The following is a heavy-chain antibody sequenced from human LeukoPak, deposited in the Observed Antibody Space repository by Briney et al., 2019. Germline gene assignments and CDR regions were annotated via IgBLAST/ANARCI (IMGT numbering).Heavy chain of an antibody. Sequence: GGSLRLSCAASGFTFSSYSMNWVRQAPGKGLEWVSSISSSSSYIYYADSVKGRFTISRDNAKNSLYLQMTSLRAEDTAVYYCARGGGGSYYFDYWGQGTLVTVSS. J-gene: IGHJ4*02. V-gene: IGHV3-21*01. CDR1: GFTFSSYS. CDR2: ISSSSSYI. D-gene: IGHD1-26*01. CDR3: ARGGGGSYYFDY.